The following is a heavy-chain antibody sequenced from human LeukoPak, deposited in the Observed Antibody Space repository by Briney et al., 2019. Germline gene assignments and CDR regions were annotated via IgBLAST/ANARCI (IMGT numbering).Heavy chain of an antibody. J-gene: IGHJ6*04. Sequence: GGSLRLSCAASGFTFSDYYMSWVRQAPGKGLEWVGCIRSKAYGVTTAHAASVKGRFTISRADSKSIAYLQRNSLKTEDTAVYYCSRADYYGSGSPISLDVWGKGTTVTVSS. CDR3: SRADYYGSGSPISLDV. CDR2: IRSKAYGVTT. D-gene: IGHD3-10*01. V-gene: IGHV3-49*04. CDR1: GFTFSDYY.